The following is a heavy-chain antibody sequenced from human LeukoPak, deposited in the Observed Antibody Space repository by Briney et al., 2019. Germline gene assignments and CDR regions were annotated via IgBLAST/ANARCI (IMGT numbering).Heavy chain of an antibody. CDR2: IWYDGSNK. V-gene: IGHV3-33*08. Sequence: GGSLRLSCAASGFTFTNYAMSWVRQAPGKGLEWVAVIWYDGSNKYYADSVKGRFTISRDNSKNTLYLQMNSLRAEDTAVYYCAREDFPYDSSGYYQNAIYYFDYWGQGTLVTVSS. CDR1: GFTFTNYA. J-gene: IGHJ4*02. D-gene: IGHD3-22*01. CDR3: AREDFPYDSSGYYQNAIYYFDY.